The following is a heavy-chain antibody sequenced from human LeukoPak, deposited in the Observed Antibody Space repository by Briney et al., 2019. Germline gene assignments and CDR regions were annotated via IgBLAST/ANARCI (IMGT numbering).Heavy chain of an antibody. V-gene: IGHV3-15*01. D-gene: IGHD5-18*01. CDR3: TTDPGSYGPSYYFDY. CDR1: GFTFNTYA. Sequence: GGSLRLSCAASGFTFNTYAMSWVRQAPGKGLEWVGRIKSKTDGGTTDYAAPVKGRFTISRDDSKNTLYLQMNSLKTEDTAVYYCTTDPGSYGPSYYFDYWGQGTLVTVSS. J-gene: IGHJ4*02. CDR2: IKSKTDGGTT.